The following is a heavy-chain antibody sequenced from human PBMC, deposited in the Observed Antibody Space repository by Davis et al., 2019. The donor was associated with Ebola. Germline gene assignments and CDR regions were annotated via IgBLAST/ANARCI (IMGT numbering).Heavy chain of an antibody. D-gene: IGHD3-10*01. CDR3: ARGSFSSGSYYTGYYYYGMDV. J-gene: IGHJ6*02. CDR1: GGSVSSGSYY. V-gene: IGHV4-61*01. CDR2: IYYSGST. Sequence: MPSETLSLTCTVSGGSVSSGSYYWSWIRQPPEKGLEWVGYIYYSGSTNCNPSLKSRVTISVDTSKNQFSLKLSSVTAADTAVYYCARGSFSSGSYYTGYYYYGMDVWGQGTTVTVSS.